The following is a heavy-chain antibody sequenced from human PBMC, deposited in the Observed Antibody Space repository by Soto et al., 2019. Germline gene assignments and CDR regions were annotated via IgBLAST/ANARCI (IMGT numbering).Heavy chain of an antibody. J-gene: IGHJ3*02. V-gene: IGHV3-48*02. Sequence: GGSLRLSCAASGFTFSSYSMNWVRQAPGKGLEWVSYISSSSSTIYYADSVKGRFTISRDNAKNSLYLQMSSLRDEDTAVYYCARERSADAFDIWGQGTRVTVSS. D-gene: IGHD3-3*01. CDR3: ARERSADAFDI. CDR2: ISSSSSTI. CDR1: GFTFSSYS.